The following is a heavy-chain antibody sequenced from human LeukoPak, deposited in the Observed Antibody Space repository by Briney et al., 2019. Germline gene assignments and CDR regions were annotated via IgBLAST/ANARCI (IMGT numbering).Heavy chain of an antibody. CDR1: GGSFSGYY. CDR3: ASIYSNYLNY. V-gene: IGHV4-34*01. J-gene: IGHJ4*02. Sequence: SETLSLTCALYGGSFSGYYWSWIRQPPGKGLEWIGEINHSGSTNYNPSLKSRVTISVDTSKNQFSLKLSSVTAADTAVYYCASIYSNYLNYWGQGTLVTVSS. CDR2: INHSGST. D-gene: IGHD4-11*01.